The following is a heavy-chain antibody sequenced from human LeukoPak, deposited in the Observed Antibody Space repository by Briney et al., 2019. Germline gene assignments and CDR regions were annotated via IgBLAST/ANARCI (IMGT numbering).Heavy chain of an antibody. CDR1: GFTFSNYA. D-gene: IGHD6-6*01. CDR3: AKDLREYSSSPRNAFDI. Sequence: GGSLRLSCVASGFTFSNYAMSWVRQAPGRGLEWVSGITGSGSSTYYVDSVKGRFTISRDNSKNTLYLQMNSLRAEDTAVYYCAKDLREYSSSPRNAFDIWGQGTMVTVSS. CDR2: ITGSGSST. V-gene: IGHV3-23*01. J-gene: IGHJ3*02.